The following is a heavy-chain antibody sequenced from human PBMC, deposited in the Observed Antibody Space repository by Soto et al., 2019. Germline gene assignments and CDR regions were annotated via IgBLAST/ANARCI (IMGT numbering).Heavy chain of an antibody. Sequence: SVKVSCKASGGTFSSYTVNWLRQVPGQGLEWMGGIIAVFGRGNYAQKFQGRVTITADESTSTVYMELRSLTSEDTAVYFCARERVGATIVGVTGTFDVWGQGTMVTVSS. CDR2: IIAVFGRG. D-gene: IGHD1-26*01. V-gene: IGHV1-69*13. CDR3: ARERVGATIVGVTGTFDV. J-gene: IGHJ3*01. CDR1: GGTFSSYT.